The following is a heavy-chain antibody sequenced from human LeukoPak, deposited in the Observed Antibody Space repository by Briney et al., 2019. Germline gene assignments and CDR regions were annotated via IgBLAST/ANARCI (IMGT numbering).Heavy chain of an antibody. CDR1: GFTFSSYA. J-gene: IGHJ3*02. CDR3: ANSLIRGYSSSWYGGGAFDI. V-gene: IGHV3-23*01. Sequence: QPGGSLRLSCAASGFTFSSYAMSWVRQAPGKGLEWVSAISGSGGSTYYADSVKGRFTISRDNSKNTLYLQMNSLRAEDTAVYYCANSLIRGYSSSWYGGGAFDIWGQGTMVTVSS. D-gene: IGHD6-13*01. CDR2: ISGSGGST.